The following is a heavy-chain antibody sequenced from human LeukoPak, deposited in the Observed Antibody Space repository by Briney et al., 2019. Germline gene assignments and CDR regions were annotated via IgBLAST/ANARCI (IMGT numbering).Heavy chain of an antibody. Sequence: GGSLRLSCAASGFTFSSYAMSWVRQAPGKELEWVSAISGSGGSTYYADSVKGRFTISRDNSKNTLYLQMNSLRAEDTAVYYCAKDLYYYDSSGYLDYWGQGTLVTVSS. CDR3: AKDLYYYDSSGYLDY. V-gene: IGHV3-23*01. J-gene: IGHJ4*02. CDR1: GFTFSSYA. CDR2: ISGSGGST. D-gene: IGHD3-22*01.